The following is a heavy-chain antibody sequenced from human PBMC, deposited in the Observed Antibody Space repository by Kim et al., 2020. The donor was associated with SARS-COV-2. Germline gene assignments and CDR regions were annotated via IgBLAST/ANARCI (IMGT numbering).Heavy chain of an antibody. V-gene: IGHV4-34*01. J-gene: IGHJ6*03. CDR2: INHSGST. CDR1: GGSFSGYY. CDR3: ARGTRQWLVRGAYSYDMDV. Sequence: SETLSLTCAVYGGSFSGYYWSWIRQPPGKGLEWIGEINHSGSTNYNPSLKSRVTISATTSKNQFSLKLSTVTAADTAGYYCARGTRQWLVRGAYSYDMDVWGKGTTVTISS. D-gene: IGHD6-19*01.